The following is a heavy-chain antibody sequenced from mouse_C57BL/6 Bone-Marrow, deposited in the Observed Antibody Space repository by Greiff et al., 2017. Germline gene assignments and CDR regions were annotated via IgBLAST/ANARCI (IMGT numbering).Heavy chain of an antibody. J-gene: IGHJ3*01. V-gene: IGHV1-80*01. Sequence: QVQLQQSGAELVKPGASVKISCKASGYAFSSYWMNWVKQRPGKGLEWIGQIYPGDGDTNYNGKFKGKATLTADKSSSTAYMQLSSLTSEDSAVYFCARRAYYDYEGLFAYWGQGTLVTVSA. CDR1: GYAFSSYW. CDR3: ARRAYYDYEGLFAY. CDR2: IYPGDGDT. D-gene: IGHD2-4*01.